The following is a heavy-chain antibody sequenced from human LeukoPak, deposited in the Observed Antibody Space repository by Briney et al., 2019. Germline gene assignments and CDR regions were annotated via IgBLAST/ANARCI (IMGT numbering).Heavy chain of an antibody. D-gene: IGHD6-19*01. V-gene: IGHV1-69*05. CDR3: ARELFRFSVAGTLGAFDI. Sequence: SSVKVSCKASGCTFSSYAISWVRQAPGHGLEWMGRIIPIFGTSNYAQKFQGRVTITTDEYTSTAYMELSSLRSEDTAVYYCARELFRFSVAGTLGAFDIWGQGTMVTVSS. CDR2: IIPIFGTS. J-gene: IGHJ3*02. CDR1: GCTFSSYA.